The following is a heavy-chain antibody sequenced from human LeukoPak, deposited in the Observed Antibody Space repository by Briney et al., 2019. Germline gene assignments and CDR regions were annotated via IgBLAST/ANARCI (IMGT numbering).Heavy chain of an antibody. Sequence: PSETLSLTCTAFGTSITSSSFFWGWLPQAPGKGRQWIVNTYFSGGAFYSPFLQSRVTISVDTYKNQFYLNLRSVTPANTAVYYCARPVVPCLWGAFHVWGQGTMVTVSP. CDR1: GTSITSSSFF. D-gene: IGHD3-16*01. J-gene: IGHJ3*01. CDR2: TYFSGGA. CDR3: ARPVVPCLWGAFHV. V-gene: IGHV4-39*01.